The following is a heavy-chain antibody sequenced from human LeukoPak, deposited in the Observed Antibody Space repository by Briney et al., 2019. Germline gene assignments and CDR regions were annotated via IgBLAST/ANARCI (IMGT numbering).Heavy chain of an antibody. Sequence: SQTLSLTCTVSGGSISSGGYYWSWIRQPPGKGLEWIGYIYHSGSTYYNPSLKSRVTISVDRSKNQFSLKLSSVTAADTAVYYCASATQRNWFDPWGQGTLVTVSS. D-gene: IGHD1-1*01. CDR3: ASATQRNWFDP. CDR1: GGSISSGGYY. V-gene: IGHV4-30-2*01. J-gene: IGHJ5*02. CDR2: IYHSGST.